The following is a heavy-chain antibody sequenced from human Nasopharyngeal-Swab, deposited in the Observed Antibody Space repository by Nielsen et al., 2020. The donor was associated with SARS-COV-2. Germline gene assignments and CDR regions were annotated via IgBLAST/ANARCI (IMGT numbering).Heavy chain of an antibody. CDR1: GGSISSGGYS. D-gene: IGHD3-10*01. V-gene: IGHV4-30-2*01. Sequence: SETLSLTCAVSGGSISSGGYSWSWIRQPPGKGLEWIGYIYHSGSTYYNPSLKSRVTISVDRSKNQFSLKLSSVTAADTAVYYCARHRGIYYYYYGMDVWGQGTTVTVSS. CDR2: IYHSGST. J-gene: IGHJ6*02. CDR3: ARHRGIYYYYYGMDV.